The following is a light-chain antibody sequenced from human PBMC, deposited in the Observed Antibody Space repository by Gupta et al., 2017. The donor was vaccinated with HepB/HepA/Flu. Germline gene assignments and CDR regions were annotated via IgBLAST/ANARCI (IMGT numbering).Light chain of an antibody. V-gene: IGKV3-11*01. CDR3: QQRSNRPPWT. CDR1: QSVSSY. Sequence: EIVLTQSPATLSLSPGERATLSCRASQSVSSYLAWNQQKPGQAPRLLIYDASNRATGIPARFSGSGSGTDFTLTISSLEPEDFAVYYCQQRSNRPPWTFGQGTKVEIK. J-gene: IGKJ1*01. CDR2: DAS.